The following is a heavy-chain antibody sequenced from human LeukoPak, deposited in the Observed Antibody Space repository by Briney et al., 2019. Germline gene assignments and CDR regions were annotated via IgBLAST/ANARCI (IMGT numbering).Heavy chain of an antibody. CDR1: GFSFSNSW. CDR2: IKVDGSEK. D-gene: IGHD6-13*01. J-gene: IGHJ5*02. CDR3: ARAYSSPNWFDP. V-gene: IGHV3-7*04. Sequence: GGSLRLSCAASGFSFSNSWMSWVRQAPGKGLEWVANIKVDGSEKYYVDSVKGRFTISRDNAKSSLYLQMNSLRAEDTAVYYCARAYSSPNWFDPWGQGTLVTASS.